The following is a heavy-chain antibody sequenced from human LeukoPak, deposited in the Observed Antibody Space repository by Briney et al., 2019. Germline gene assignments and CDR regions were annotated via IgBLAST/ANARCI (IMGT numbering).Heavy chain of an antibody. Sequence: GGSLRLSCAASGFTFSSYAMSWVRQVPGKGLEWVSAISGSGGNTYYADSVKGRFTISRDNSKNTLYLQMNSLRAEDTAVYCCAKELYYGSGTRGPSIDYWGQGTLVTVSS. J-gene: IGHJ4*02. CDR3: AKELYYGSGTRGPSIDY. CDR2: ISGSGGNT. D-gene: IGHD3-10*01. CDR1: GFTFSSYA. V-gene: IGHV3-23*01.